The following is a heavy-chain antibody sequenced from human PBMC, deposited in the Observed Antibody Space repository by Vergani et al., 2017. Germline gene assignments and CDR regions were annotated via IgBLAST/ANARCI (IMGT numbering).Heavy chain of an antibody. J-gene: IGHJ4*02. Sequence: EVQLVESGGGLVQPGGSLRLSCAASGFTFSSYWMSWVRKSPGEGLEWVANMKQDGSEKYYVDSVKGRFTISRDNAKNSLYLQMNSLGAEDTAVYYCARDRNIAYWGQGTLVTVSS. D-gene: IGHD2/OR15-2a*01. CDR3: ARDRNIAY. V-gene: IGHV3-7*01. CDR1: GFTFSSYW. CDR2: MKQDGSEK.